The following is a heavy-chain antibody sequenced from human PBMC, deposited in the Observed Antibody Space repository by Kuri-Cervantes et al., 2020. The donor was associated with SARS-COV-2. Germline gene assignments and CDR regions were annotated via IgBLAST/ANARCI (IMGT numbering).Heavy chain of an antibody. V-gene: IGHV3-52*01. CDR1: GFTFISSW. CDR3: AKDINVGDYFDS. D-gene: IGHD2-15*01. CDR2: IKCDGSEK. Sequence: GESLKISCAASGFTFISSWMYWVCQAPEKGLEWVADIKCDGSEKHCVDSVKGRFTISRDNRKDSLYLQMNSLRIEDTALYHCAKDINVGDYFDSWGPGTLVTVSS. J-gene: IGHJ4*02.